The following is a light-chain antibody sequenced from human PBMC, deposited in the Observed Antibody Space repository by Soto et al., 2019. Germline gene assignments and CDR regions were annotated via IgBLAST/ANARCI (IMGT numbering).Light chain of an antibody. CDR3: QQYNSWPPIT. J-gene: IGKJ5*01. V-gene: IGKV3-15*01. Sequence: EVVMTQSPATLSVSPGERATLSCRASESVSSNLAWYQQRPGQAPRLVIYGASTRATGIPARFSGGGSGTEFTLTISSLQSEDFAVYYCQQYNSWPPITFGQATRLEIK. CDR1: ESVSSN. CDR2: GAS.